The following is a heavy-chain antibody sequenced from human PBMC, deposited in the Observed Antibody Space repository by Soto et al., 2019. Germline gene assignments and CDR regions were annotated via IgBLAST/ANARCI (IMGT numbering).Heavy chain of an antibody. CDR1: GGTFSSYA. J-gene: IGHJ4*02. Sequence: QVQLVQSGAEVKKPGSSVKVSCKASGGTFSSYAISWVRQAPGQGLEWMGGIIPIFGTANYAQKFQGRFRITAEESTSAADRELSSLRSEDTAVYYCARTAYCGGDCYSPHFDYWGQGTLVTVSS. CDR3: ARTAYCGGDCYSPHFDY. D-gene: IGHD2-21*02. V-gene: IGHV1-69*12. CDR2: IIPIFGTA.